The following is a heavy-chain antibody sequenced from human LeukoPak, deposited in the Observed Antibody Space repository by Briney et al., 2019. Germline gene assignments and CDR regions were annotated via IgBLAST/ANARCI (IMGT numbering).Heavy chain of an antibody. CDR3: AKGSWKLLGTSYFDY. V-gene: IGHV3-30*02. J-gene: IGHJ4*02. D-gene: IGHD1-1*01. CDR1: GFTFSSYG. Sequence: GGSLRLSCAASGFTFSSYGMHWVRQAPGKGLEWVAVIWYDGSNKYYADSVKGRFTISRDNSKNTLYLQMNSLRAEDTAVYYCAKGSWKLLGTSYFDYWGQGTLVTVSS. CDR2: IWYDGSNK.